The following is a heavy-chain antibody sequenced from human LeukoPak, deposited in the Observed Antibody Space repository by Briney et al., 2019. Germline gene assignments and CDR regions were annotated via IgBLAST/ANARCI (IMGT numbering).Heavy chain of an antibody. CDR3: ARDFIAAAGD. Sequence: PGGSLRLSCAASGFTFSSYSMNWVRQAPGKGLEWVSYISSSSSTIYYADSVKGRFTISRDNAKNSLYLQMNSLRAEDTAVYYCARDFIAAAGDWGQGTLVTVSS. V-gene: IGHV3-48*04. J-gene: IGHJ4*02. D-gene: IGHD6-13*01. CDR1: GFTFSSYS. CDR2: ISSSSSTI.